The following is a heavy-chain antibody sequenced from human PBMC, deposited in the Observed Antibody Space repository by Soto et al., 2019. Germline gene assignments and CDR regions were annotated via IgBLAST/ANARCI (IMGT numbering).Heavy chain of an antibody. J-gene: IGHJ4*02. CDR2: INHSGST. V-gene: IGHV4-34*01. CDR1: GGSFSGYY. Sequence: PSETLSLTCAVYGGSFSGYYWSWIRQPPGKGLEWIGEINHSGSTNYNPSLKSRVTISVDTSKNQFSLKLSSVTAADTAVYYCARRTISGTSTSPFDYWGQGTLVTVSS. CDR3: ARRTISGTSTSPFDY. D-gene: IGHD3-10*01.